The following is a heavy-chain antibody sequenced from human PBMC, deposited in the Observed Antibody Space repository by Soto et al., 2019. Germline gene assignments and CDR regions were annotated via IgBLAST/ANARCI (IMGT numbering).Heavy chain of an antibody. V-gene: IGHV4-59*01. D-gene: IGHD3-10*01. CDR1: GGSISSYY. Sequence: SETLSLTCTVSGGSISSYYWSWIRQPPGKGLEWIGYIYYSGGTNYNPSLKSRVTISVDTSKNQFSLKLSSVTAADTAVYYCARVALTMVRGVIIRGPYFDYWGHGTLVTVS. CDR2: IYYSGGT. J-gene: IGHJ4*01. CDR3: ARVALTMVRGVIIRGPYFDY.